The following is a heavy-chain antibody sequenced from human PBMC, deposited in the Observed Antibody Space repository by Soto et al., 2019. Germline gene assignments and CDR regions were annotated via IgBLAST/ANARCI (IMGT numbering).Heavy chain of an antibody. D-gene: IGHD3-3*01. V-gene: IGHV4-39*01. CDR1: GGSISSSSYY. CDR3: ARLLAIFGVVIRMDV. CDR2: IYSSGST. Sequence: SETLSLTCTVSGGSISSSSYYWGWIRQPPGKGLEWIGTIYSSGSTYYNPSLKSRVTISVDTSKNQFSLKLTSVTAADTAVYYCARLLAIFGVVIRMDVWGQGPTVT. J-gene: IGHJ6*02.